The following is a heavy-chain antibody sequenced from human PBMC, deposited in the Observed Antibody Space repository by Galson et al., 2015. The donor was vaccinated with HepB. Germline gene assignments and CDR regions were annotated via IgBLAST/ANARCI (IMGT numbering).Heavy chain of an antibody. Sequence: SLRLSCAASGFTFSSYWMSWVRQAPGKGLEWVANIKQDGSEKYYVDSVKGRFTISRDNAKNSLYLQMNSLRAEDTAVYYCARVRGDDYGDYYPSSYFDLWGRGTLVTVSS. V-gene: IGHV3-7*03. CDR3: ARVRGDDYGDYYPSSYFDL. J-gene: IGHJ2*01. CDR2: IKQDGSEK. D-gene: IGHD4-17*01. CDR1: GFTFSSYW.